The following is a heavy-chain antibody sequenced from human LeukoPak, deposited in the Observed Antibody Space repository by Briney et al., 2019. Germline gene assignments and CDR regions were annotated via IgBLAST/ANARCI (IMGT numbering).Heavy chain of an antibody. CDR3: ARDCSGGTCYLGVVDY. V-gene: IGHV4-39*07. Sequence: SETLSLTCTASGGSISSSSYYWGWIRQPPGKGLEWIGTIYYSGSTSYNPSLKSRVTISVDTSKNQFSLKLSSVTAADAAVYYCARDCSGGTCYLGVVDYWGQGILVTVSS. D-gene: IGHD2-15*01. J-gene: IGHJ4*02. CDR1: GGSISSSSYY. CDR2: IYYSGST.